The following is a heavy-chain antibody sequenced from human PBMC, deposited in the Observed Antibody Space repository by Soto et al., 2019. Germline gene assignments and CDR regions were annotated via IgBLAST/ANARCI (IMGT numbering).Heavy chain of an antibody. J-gene: IGHJ4*02. V-gene: IGHV3-11*01. D-gene: IGHD3-22*01. CDR1: GFTFLGNY. Sequence: GSMRLSSAASGFTFLGNYISFIRQPPWKWLEWVSYISSSGSIIYYADSVKGRFTISRDNAKNSLYLQMNSLRAEDTAVYYCARDLGYYESAGYSDYWGQGALVTVSS. CDR3: ARDLGYYESAGYSDY. CDR2: ISSSGSII.